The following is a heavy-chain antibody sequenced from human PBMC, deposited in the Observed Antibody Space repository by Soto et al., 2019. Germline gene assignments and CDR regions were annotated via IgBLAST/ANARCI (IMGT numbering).Heavy chain of an antibody. Sequence: GESLKISCQGSGYIFTSYWIGWVRQMPGKGLEWMGIIYPGDSDTRYSPSFQGQVTISADKSISTAYLQWSSLKASDTAMYYCARLTMVWGVIRKGAYFDYWGQGTLVTVSS. J-gene: IGHJ4*02. CDR3: ARLTMVWGVIRKGAYFDY. D-gene: IGHD3-10*01. CDR1: GYIFTSYW. CDR2: IYPGDSDT. V-gene: IGHV5-51*01.